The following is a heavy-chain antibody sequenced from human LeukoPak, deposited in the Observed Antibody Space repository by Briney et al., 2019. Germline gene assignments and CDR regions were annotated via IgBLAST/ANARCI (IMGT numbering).Heavy chain of an antibody. CDR2: ISYDGSKK. CDR1: AFTFGSDA. J-gene: IGHJ4*02. V-gene: IGHV3-30*15. Sequence: GGSLRLSCAASAFTFGSDAMHWVRQAPGKGLDWVAVISYDGSKKNYADSVKGRFTISRDNSKNTLYLQMSSLRAEDTAVYYCAKEFNRGLPDYWGQGTLVTVPS. CDR3: AKEFNRGLPDY. D-gene: IGHD2-21*01.